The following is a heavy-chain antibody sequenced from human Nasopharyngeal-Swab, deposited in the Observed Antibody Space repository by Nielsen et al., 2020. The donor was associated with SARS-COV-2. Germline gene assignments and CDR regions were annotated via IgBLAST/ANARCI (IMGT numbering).Heavy chain of an antibody. V-gene: IGHV1-18*01. CDR2: ISAYNGNT. Sequence: ASVKVSCKASGYTFTSYGISWVRQAPGQGLEWMGWISAYNGNTNYAQKLQGRVTMTRNTSISTAYMELSGLRSEDTAVYYCARDESWAVAGGDAFDIWGQGTMVTVSS. J-gene: IGHJ3*02. CDR1: GYTFTSYG. D-gene: IGHD6-19*01. CDR3: ARDESWAVAGGDAFDI.